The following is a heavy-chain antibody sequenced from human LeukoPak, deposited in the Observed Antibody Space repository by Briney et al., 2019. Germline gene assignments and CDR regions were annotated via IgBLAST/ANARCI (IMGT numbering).Heavy chain of an antibody. CDR1: GFTFSSYAMH. V-gene: IGHV4-39*01. Sequence: GSLRLSCAASGFTFSSYAMHWVRQPPGKGLEWIGTIYYSGSTYYNPSLKSRVTISVYTSKNQFSLKLSSVTAADTAVYYCARVPGGALNWFDPWGQGTLVTVSS. CDR2: IYYSGST. D-gene: IGHD1-1*01. J-gene: IGHJ5*02. CDR3: ARVPGGALNWFDP.